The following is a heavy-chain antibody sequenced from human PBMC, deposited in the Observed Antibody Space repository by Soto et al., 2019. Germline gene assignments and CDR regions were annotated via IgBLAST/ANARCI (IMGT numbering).Heavy chain of an antibody. CDR2: INPSGGST. Sequence: GASVKVSCKASGYTFTSYYMHWVRQAPGQGLERTGIINPSGGSTSYAQKFRGRVTMTRDTSTSTVYMELSSLRSEDTAVYYCARDPVLTTNYYGMDVWGQGTTVTVSS. CDR1: GYTFTSYY. CDR3: ARDPVLTTNYYGMDV. J-gene: IGHJ6*02. V-gene: IGHV1-46*01. D-gene: IGHD2-8*01.